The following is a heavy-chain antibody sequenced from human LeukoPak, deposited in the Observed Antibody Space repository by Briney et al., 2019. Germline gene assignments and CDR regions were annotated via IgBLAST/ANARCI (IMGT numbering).Heavy chain of an antibody. CDR1: GFIFRDYG. CDR3: VIYDSRGDFDY. J-gene: IGHJ4*02. V-gene: IGHV3-30*02. Sequence: GGSLRLSCAASGFIFRDYGMHWVRQAPGKGLEWVAIIRNDEGDRPHADSVKGRFTTYRDNSMNTLYLQMNSLRPEDTGGYYCVIYDSRGDFDYWGQGTQVTV. D-gene: IGHD3-22*01. CDR2: IRNDEGDR.